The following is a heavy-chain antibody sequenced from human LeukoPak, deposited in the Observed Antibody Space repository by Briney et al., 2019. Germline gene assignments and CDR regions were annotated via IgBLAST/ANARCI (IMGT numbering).Heavy chain of an antibody. V-gene: IGHV3-7*01. D-gene: IGHD3-3*01. CDR1: GFTFSSYW. CDR3: ARRSINDFWSGYFRYYYYYMDV. Sequence: GGSLRLSCAASGFTFSSYWMSWVRQAPGKGLEWVANIKQDGSEKYYVDSVKGRFTISRDNAKNSLYLQMNSLRAEDTAVYYCARRSINDFWSGYFRYYYYYMDVWGKGTTVTVSS. CDR2: IKQDGSEK. J-gene: IGHJ6*03.